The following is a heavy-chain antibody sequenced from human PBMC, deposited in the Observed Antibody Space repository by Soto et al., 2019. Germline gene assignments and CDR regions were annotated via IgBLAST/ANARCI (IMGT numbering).Heavy chain of an antibody. V-gene: IGHV1-69*13. CDR1: GGTFSSYA. CDR2: IIPIFGTA. CDR3: ARKGEVAATHYYGMDV. Sequence: ASVKVSCKASGGTFSSYAISWVRQAPGQGLEWMGGIIPIFGTANYAQKFQGRVTITADESTSTAYMELSSLRSEDTAVYYCARKGEVAATHYYGMDVWGQGTTVTVSS. J-gene: IGHJ6*02. D-gene: IGHD2-15*01.